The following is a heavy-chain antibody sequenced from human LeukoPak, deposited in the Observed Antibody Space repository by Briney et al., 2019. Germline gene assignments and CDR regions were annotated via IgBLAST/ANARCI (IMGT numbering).Heavy chain of an antibody. CDR2: FDPEDGET. J-gene: IGHJ4*02. V-gene: IGHV1-24*01. CDR1: GYTLTELS. Sequence: GASVKVSCKVSGYTLTELSMHWVRQAPGKGLEWMGGFDPEDGETIYAQKFQGRVTMTEDTSTDTAYMELSSLRSEDTAVYYCATSHDSSGYYYVMCYWGQGTLVTVSS. D-gene: IGHD3-22*01. CDR3: ATSHDSSGYYYVMCY.